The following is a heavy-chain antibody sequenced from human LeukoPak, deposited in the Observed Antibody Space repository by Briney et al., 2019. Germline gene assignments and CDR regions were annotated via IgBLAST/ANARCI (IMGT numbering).Heavy chain of an antibody. V-gene: IGHV4-59*01. D-gene: IGHD5-12*01. Sequence: SETLSLTCTVSGGSISSYYWSWIRQPPGKGLEWIGYIYYSGSTNYNPSLKSRVTISVDTSKNQFSLKLSSVTAADTAVYYCARSVDIVATTPLDYWGQGTLVTVSS. CDR2: IYYSGST. CDR3: ARSVDIVATTPLDY. CDR1: GGSISSYY. J-gene: IGHJ4*02.